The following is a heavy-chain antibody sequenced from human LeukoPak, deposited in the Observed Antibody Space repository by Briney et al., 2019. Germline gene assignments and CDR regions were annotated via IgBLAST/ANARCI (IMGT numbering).Heavy chain of an antibody. D-gene: IGHD6-13*01. CDR3: ARHGGPSSSWFFPIDY. CDR2: IYYSGST. V-gene: IGHV4-59*08. CDR1: GGSISSYY. J-gene: IGHJ4*02. Sequence: NPSETLSLTCTVSGGSISSYYWSWIRQPPGKGLEWIGYIYYSGSTNYNPSLKSRVTISVDTSKNQFSLKLSSVTAADTAVYYCARHGGPSSSWFFPIDYWGQGTLVTVSS.